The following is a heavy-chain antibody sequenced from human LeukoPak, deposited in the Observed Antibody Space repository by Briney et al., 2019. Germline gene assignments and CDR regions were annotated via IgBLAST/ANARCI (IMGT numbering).Heavy chain of an antibody. CDR2: IIPILGIA. CDR3: ARGKDYGGNFPAAFDI. CDR1: GYTFTSYG. V-gene: IGHV1-69*04. Sequence: ASVKVSCKASGYTFTSYGISWVRQAPGQGLEWMGRIIPILGIANYAQKFQGRDTITADKSTSTAYMELSSLRSEDAAVYYCARGKDYGGNFPAAFDIWGQGTMVTVSS. J-gene: IGHJ3*02. D-gene: IGHD4-23*01.